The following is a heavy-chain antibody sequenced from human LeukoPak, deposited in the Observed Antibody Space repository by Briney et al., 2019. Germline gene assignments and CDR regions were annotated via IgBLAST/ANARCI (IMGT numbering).Heavy chain of an antibody. CDR1: GFTFSSYW. CDR3: ASNTMVRGVPIDY. CDR2: IKQDGSEK. J-gene: IGHJ4*02. D-gene: IGHD3-10*01. V-gene: IGHV3-7*01. Sequence: GGSLRLSCAASGFTFSSYWMSWVRQAPGKGLEWVANIKQDGSEKYYVGSVKGRFTISRDNAKNSLYLQMNSLRAEDTAVYYCASNTMVRGVPIDYWGQGTLVTVSS.